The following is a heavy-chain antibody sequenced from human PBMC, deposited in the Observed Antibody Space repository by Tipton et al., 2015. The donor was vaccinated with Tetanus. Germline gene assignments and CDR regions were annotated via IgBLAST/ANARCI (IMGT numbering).Heavy chain of an antibody. Sequence: QVQLVQSGAEVKKPGASVKVSCKASGYTFTGYYMHWVRQAPGQGLEWMGWINPNSGDTNYAQKFQGRVTMTRDTSISTADMELRRLRSDDTAVHYCAREHDSSGYYPVDYWGQGTLVTVSS. J-gene: IGHJ4*02. V-gene: IGHV1-2*02. CDR2: INPNSGDT. CDR3: AREHDSSGYYPVDY. D-gene: IGHD3-22*01. CDR1: GYTFTGYY.